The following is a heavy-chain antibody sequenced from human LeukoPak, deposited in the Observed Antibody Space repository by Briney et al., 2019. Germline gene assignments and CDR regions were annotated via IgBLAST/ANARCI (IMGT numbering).Heavy chain of an antibody. CDR3: ARDRGSGYYPDAFDI. Sequence: SETLSLTCAVSGYSISSSNWWGWIRQPPGKGLEWIGYIYYSGSTYYNPSLKSRVTMSVDTSKNQFSLKLSSVTAVDTAVYYCARDRGSGYYPDAFDIWGQGTMVTVSS. D-gene: IGHD3-22*01. CDR1: GYSISSSNW. CDR2: IYYSGST. J-gene: IGHJ3*02. V-gene: IGHV4-28*03.